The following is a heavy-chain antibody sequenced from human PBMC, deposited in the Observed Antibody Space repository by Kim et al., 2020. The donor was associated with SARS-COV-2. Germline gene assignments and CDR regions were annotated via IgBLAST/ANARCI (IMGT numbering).Heavy chain of an antibody. Sequence: SETLSLTCTVSGGSISSSSYYWGWIRQPPGKGLEWIGSIYYSGSTYYNPSLKSRVPIPVDTSKNQFALKXSSVTAADTAVYYCXSQNYIWFGEGNWLAAWGQGXXVTVSS. CDR1: GGSISSSSYY. J-gene: IGHJ5*02. CDR3: XSQNYIWFGEGNWLAA. CDR2: IYYSGST. V-gene: IGHV4-39*01. D-gene: IGHD3-10*01.